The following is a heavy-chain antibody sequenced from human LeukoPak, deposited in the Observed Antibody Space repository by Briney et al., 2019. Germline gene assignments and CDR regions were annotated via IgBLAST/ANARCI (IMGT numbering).Heavy chain of an antibody. Sequence: SETLSLTCSVSGDSISTISYYWAWIRQPPGKGLEWIGSVFYTGSAYYNPSLKSRLTISVDTSKNQFSLRVNSVTAADTAVYYCGRARGAYNWIDPWGQGTLVTVSS. CDR2: VFYTGSA. D-gene: IGHD5-24*01. CDR3: GRARGAYNWIDP. J-gene: IGHJ5*02. V-gene: IGHV4-39*07. CDR1: GDSISTISYY.